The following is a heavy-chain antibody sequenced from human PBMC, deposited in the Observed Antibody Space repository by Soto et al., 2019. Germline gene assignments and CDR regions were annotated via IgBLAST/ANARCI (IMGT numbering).Heavy chain of an antibody. J-gene: IGHJ3*01. Sequence: PGGSLRLSCAASGFSFSNHDMHWVRQPKGKGLEWVSGITTGGNAYFADSVKGRFSISRENAKNSFYLQTSSLRAEDTAMYYCVRVKADAYDVWGQGTMVTVSS. V-gene: IGHV3-13*01. CDR3: VRVKADAYDV. CDR2: ITTGGNA. CDR1: GFSFSNHD.